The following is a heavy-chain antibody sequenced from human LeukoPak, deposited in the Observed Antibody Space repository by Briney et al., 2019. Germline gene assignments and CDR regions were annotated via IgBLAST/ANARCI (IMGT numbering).Heavy chain of an antibody. CDR1: GGSISSSNW. V-gene: IGHV4-4*02. CDR3: ARDSGPKEFQH. Sequence: SETLSLTCAVSGGSISSSNWWSWVRQPPGKGLEWIGEIYHSGSTNYNPSLKSRVTISVDTSKNQFSLKLSSVTAADTAVYYCARDSGPKEFQHWGQGTLVTVSS. CDR2: IYHSGST. J-gene: IGHJ1*01.